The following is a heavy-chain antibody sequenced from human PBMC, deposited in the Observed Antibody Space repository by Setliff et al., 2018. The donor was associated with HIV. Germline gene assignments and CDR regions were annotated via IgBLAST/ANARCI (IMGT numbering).Heavy chain of an antibody. CDR2: ISGSGGST. D-gene: IGHD3-3*01. Sequence: PGESLTLSCAASGFTFSSYAMSWVRQAPGKGLEWVSAISGSGGSTYYADSVKGRFTISRDNSKNTLYLQMNSLRAEDTAVYYCAKALLPKVFGVVNGYYYYGMDVWGQGTTVTVSS. CDR1: GFTFSSYA. CDR3: AKALLPKVFGVVNGYYYYGMDV. V-gene: IGHV3-23*01. J-gene: IGHJ6*02.